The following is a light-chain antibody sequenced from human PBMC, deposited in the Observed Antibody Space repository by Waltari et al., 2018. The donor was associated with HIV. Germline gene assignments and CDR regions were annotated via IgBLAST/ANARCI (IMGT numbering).Light chain of an antibody. Sequence: EIVMTPSPATLSASPGARDTLSCRASQSISNSLAWYQQKPGQAPRLLIYGASTRSPGIPARFSGSGSGTEFTLTISSLQSEDFAVYYCQQYNNWPPRTFGQGTKLEIK. CDR2: GAS. J-gene: IGKJ2*01. CDR1: QSISNS. V-gene: IGKV3-15*01. CDR3: QQYNNWPPRT.